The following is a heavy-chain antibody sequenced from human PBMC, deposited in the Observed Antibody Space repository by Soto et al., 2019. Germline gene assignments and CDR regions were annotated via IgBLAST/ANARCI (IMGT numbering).Heavy chain of an antibody. J-gene: IGHJ4*02. CDR1: GFTFSSYE. D-gene: IGHD6-19*01. Sequence: GGSLRLSCAASGFTFSSYEMNWVRQAPGKGLEWVSHITSSGSIVYYADSVKGRFTISRDNAKNSLYLQMNSLGAEDTAIYYCARAQWLVGVLTRGTFDCWGQGTLVTVSS. CDR3: ARAQWLVGVLTRGTFDC. V-gene: IGHV3-48*03. CDR2: ITSSGSIV.